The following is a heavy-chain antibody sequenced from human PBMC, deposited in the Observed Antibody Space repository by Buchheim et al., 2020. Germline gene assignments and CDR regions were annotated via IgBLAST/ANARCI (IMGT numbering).Heavy chain of an antibody. CDR2: ISSSSSTI. V-gene: IGHV3-48*01. CDR3: ARADGGIAARVYYFDY. D-gene: IGHD6-6*01. Sequence: EVQLVESGGGLVQPGGSLRLSCAASGFTFSSYSMNWVRQAPGKGLEWVSYISSSSSTIYSADSVKGRFTISRDNAKNSLYLQMNSLRAEDTAVYYCARADGGIAARVYYFDYWGQGTL. J-gene: IGHJ4*02. CDR1: GFTFSSYS.